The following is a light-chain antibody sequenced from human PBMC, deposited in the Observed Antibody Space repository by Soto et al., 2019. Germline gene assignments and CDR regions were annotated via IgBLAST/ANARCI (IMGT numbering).Light chain of an antibody. Sequence: DIQMTQSPSSLSASVGDRVTITCQASQDISNYLNWYQQKPGKAPKLLIYDASNLETGVPSRFSGSEYVTDFPFTISSLQPEDIATCYCHQYDNLPLWTFGQGTKLEIK. J-gene: IGKJ2*02. CDR1: QDISNY. CDR3: HQYDNLPLWT. V-gene: IGKV1-33*01. CDR2: DAS.